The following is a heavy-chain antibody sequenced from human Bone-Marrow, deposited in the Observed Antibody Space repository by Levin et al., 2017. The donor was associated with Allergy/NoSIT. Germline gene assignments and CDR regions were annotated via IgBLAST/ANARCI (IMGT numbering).Heavy chain of an antibody. D-gene: IGHD1-7*01. V-gene: IGHV3-30*03. CDR1: EFTFDSHG. Sequence: SLKISCVGSEFTFDSHGIHWVRQAPGKGLEWVSLVGYEGDYEHYADSVKGRFTVSRDNSKNTVYLQMSSLRPEDTALYYCARSAGNYRHDFDSWGRGGVVTVSS. CDR2: VGYEGDYE. J-gene: IGHJ4*02. CDR3: ARSAGNYRHDFDS.